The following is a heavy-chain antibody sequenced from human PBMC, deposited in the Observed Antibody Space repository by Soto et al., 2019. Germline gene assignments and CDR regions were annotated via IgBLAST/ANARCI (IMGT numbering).Heavy chain of an antibody. Sequence: LLTMSLTCTVAGGSISSYYGSWIRQPPGKGLEWIGYIYYSGSTNYNPSLKSRVTISVDTSKNQFSLKLSSVTAADTAVYYCARHYYGSGSLFDYWGQGTLVTVSS. D-gene: IGHD3-10*01. J-gene: IGHJ4*02. V-gene: IGHV4-59*01. CDR2: IYYSGST. CDR1: GGSISSYY. CDR3: ARHYYGSGSLFDY.